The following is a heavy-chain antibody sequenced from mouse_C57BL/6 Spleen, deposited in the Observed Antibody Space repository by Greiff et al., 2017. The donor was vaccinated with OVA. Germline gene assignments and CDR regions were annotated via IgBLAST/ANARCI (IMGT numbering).Heavy chain of an antibody. J-gene: IGHJ4*01. D-gene: IGHD1-1*01. Sequence: EVKVEESGAELVRPGASVKLSCTASGFNIKDDYMHWVKQRPEQGLEWIGWIDPENGDTEYASKFQGKATITADTSSNTAYLQLSSLTSEDTAVYYCTTDYGSSSYAMDYWGQGTSVTVSS. CDR3: TTDYGSSSYAMDY. CDR1: GFNIKDDY. V-gene: IGHV14-4*01. CDR2: IDPENGDT.